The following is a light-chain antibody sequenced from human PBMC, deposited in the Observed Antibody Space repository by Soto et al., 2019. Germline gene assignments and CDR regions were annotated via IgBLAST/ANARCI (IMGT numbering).Light chain of an antibody. CDR2: AAS. Sequence: DIPMTQSPSSLSASVGDRVTINCRASESIANYLNWYQQKPGKDPNLLIYAASTLQTGVPSRFSGSGSGTDFTLTISSLQTEDFATYFCQQSYISPYTFGQGTKLDI. CDR3: QQSYISPYT. CDR1: ESIANY. V-gene: IGKV1-39*01. J-gene: IGKJ2*01.